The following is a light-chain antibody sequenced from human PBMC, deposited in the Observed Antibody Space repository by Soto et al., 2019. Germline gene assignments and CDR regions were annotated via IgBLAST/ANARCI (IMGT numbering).Light chain of an antibody. Sequence: AIRMTQSPSSFSASTGDRVTITCRASQDISSYLAWYQQKPGKAPKLLIYAASTLQSGVPSRFSGRGSGTEFTLTISSLQSEDFAVYYCQQYTNWPPNTFGQGTRLEIK. J-gene: IGKJ5*01. CDR3: QQYTNWPPNT. CDR2: AAS. CDR1: QDISSY. V-gene: IGKV1-8*01.